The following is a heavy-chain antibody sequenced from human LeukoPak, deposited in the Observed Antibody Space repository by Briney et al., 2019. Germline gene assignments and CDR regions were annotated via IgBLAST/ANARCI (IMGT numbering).Heavy chain of an antibody. J-gene: IGHJ4*02. CDR2: INAGNGNT. Sequence: ASVTVSCKASGYTFTSYAMHWVRQAPGQRLEWMGWINAGNGNTKYSQKFQGRVTITRDTSASTAYMELSSLRSEDTAVYYCARDQGYSYGYFGYWGQGTLVTVSS. CDR3: ARDQGYSYGYFGY. CDR1: GYTFTSYA. D-gene: IGHD5-18*01. V-gene: IGHV1-3*01.